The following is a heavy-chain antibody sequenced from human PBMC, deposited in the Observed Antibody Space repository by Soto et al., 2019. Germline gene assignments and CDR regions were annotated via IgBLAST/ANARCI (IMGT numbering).Heavy chain of an antibody. CDR3: ASRSFSYDCLDV. J-gene: IGHJ6*04. V-gene: IGHV4-30-2*01. CDR1: GGSITTAGYS. Sequence: PSETLSLTCTVSGGSITTAGYSWSWIRQPPGKALEWIGYVYHTGNAYPKPSLKSRVTISLDRSKNQFSLKITSVTAADTALYYCASRSFSYDCLDVWGKGPTVTVSS. D-gene: IGHD2-21*02. CDR2: VYHTGNA.